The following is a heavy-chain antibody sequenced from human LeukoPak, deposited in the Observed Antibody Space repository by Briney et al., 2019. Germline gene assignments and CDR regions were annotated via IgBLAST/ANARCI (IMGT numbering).Heavy chain of an antibody. CDR3: ARVGYYDSSGWNYGMDV. CDR2: ISSSGGTI. V-gene: IGHV3-48*03. Sequence: GGSLRLSCAASGFTFSNYEMNWVRQAPGKGLEWVSYISSSGGTIYYADSVKGRFTISRDNAKNTLYLQMNSLRAEDTAVYYCARVGYYDSSGWNYGMDVWGQGTTVTVSS. D-gene: IGHD3-22*01. CDR1: GFTFSNYE. J-gene: IGHJ6*02.